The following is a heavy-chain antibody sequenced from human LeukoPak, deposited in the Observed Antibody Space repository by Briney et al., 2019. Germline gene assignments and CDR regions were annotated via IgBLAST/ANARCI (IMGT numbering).Heavy chain of an antibody. J-gene: IGHJ4*02. CDR1: GFTFSEFG. Sequence: GRSLRLSCAASGFTFSEFGMNWVRQAPGKGLEWVASISNGGNEFYADSVKGRFTISRDTSTNTLSLQMNSLRAEDTAVYYCARRTGDTRCCSGYSCFLPDHWGQGTLVTVSS. D-gene: IGHD3-22*01. V-gene: IGHV3-30*01. CDR3: ARRTGDTRCCSGYSCFLPDH. CDR2: ISNGGNE.